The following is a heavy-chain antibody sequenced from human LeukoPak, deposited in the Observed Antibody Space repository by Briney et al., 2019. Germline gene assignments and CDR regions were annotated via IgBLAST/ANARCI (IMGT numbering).Heavy chain of an antibody. J-gene: IGHJ4*02. V-gene: IGHV4-4*07. Sequence: SETLSLTCAVYGGSFSGYYWSWIRQPAGKGLEWIGRIYTSGSTNYNPSLKSRVTMSVDTSKNQFSLKLSSVTAADTAVYYCARESTAMSLIVSNWGQGTLVTVSS. D-gene: IGHD5-18*01. CDR1: GGSFSGYY. CDR3: ARESTAMSLIVSN. CDR2: IYTSGST.